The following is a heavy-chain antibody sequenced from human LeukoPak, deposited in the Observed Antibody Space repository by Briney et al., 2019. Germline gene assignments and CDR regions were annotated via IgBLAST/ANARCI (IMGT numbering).Heavy chain of an antibody. J-gene: IGHJ3*02. CDR3: ARSPTEYYYDSSGYYPDAFDI. CDR2: INHSGST. D-gene: IGHD3-22*01. CDR1: GGSFSGYY. Sequence: SETLSLTCAVYGGSFSGYYWSWIRQPPGKGLEWIGEINHSGSTNYNPSLKSRVTISVDTSKNQFSLKLSSVTAADTAVYYCARSPTEYYYDSSGYYPDAFDIWGQGTMVTVSS. V-gene: IGHV4-34*01.